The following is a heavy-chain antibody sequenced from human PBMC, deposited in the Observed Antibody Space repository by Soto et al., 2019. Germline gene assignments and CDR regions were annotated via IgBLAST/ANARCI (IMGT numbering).Heavy chain of an antibody. D-gene: IGHD3-10*01. CDR3: ARVYGSGSYFFDS. Sequence: SETLSLTCTVSGGSVSSNSYSWGWIRKSPGKGLECIGIIYYSGNTYYSPSLKSRVTMSVDTSKNQFSLKLSSVSAADTSMYYCARVYGSGSYFFDSWGQGTLVTVSS. J-gene: IGHJ4*02. V-gene: IGHV4-39*01. CDR2: IYYSGNT. CDR1: GGSVSSNSYS.